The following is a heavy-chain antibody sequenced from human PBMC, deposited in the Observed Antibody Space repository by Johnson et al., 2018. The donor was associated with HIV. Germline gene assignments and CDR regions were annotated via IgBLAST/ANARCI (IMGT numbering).Heavy chain of an antibody. CDR1: GFTFSTYD. V-gene: IGHV3-30-3*01. Sequence: QVQLVESGGGVVQPGRSLRLSCVASGFTFSTYDMHWVRQAPGKGLEWVAVISYDGSNKYYADSVKGRFTISRDNSKNTFYLQMNSLTADDTAIYYCARDATPWGGDYVGYAFDLWGQGTNVIVSS. D-gene: IGHD4-17*01. J-gene: IGHJ3*01. CDR2: ISYDGSNK. CDR3: ARDATPWGGDYVGYAFDL.